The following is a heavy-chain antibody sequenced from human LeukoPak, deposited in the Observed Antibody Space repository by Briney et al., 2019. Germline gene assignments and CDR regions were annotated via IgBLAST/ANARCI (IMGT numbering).Heavy chain of an antibody. CDR3: ARDNNDYVWGSYRYGFDP. D-gene: IGHD3-16*02. CDR1: GYTFTSYG. CDR2: ISAYNGNT. V-gene: IGHV1-18*01. J-gene: IGHJ5*02. Sequence: GASVKVSCKASGYTFTSYGISWVRQAPGQGLEWMGWISAYNGNTNYAQKLQGRVAITADKSTSTAYMDLTSLKSEDTAVYYCARDNNDYVWGSYRYGFDPWGQGTLVTVSS.